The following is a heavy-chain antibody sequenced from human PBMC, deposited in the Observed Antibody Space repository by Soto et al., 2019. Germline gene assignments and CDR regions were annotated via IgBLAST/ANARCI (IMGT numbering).Heavy chain of an antibody. CDR3: ARDFYYYGSGTMGGYFDY. V-gene: IGHV3-66*01. D-gene: IGHD3-10*01. CDR2: IYSGGST. Sequence: EVQLVESGGGLVQPGGSLRLSCAASGITVSSNYMSWVRQAPGKGLEWVSVIYSGGSTYYAYSVKDRFTISRDNSKNTLYLQMNSLRAEDTAVYYCARDFYYYGSGTMGGYFDYWGQGTLVTVSS. CDR1: GITVSSNY. J-gene: IGHJ4*02.